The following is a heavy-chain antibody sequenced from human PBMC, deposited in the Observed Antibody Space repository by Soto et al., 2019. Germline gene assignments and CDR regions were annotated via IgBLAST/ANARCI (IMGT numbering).Heavy chain of an antibody. D-gene: IGHD2-8*01. CDR3: AHIPGNCTNGVCMYYFDY. CDR1: GFSLSTSGVG. CDR2: IYWDDDK. Sequence: SGPTLVKPTQTLTLTCTFSGFSLSTSGVGVGWIRQPPGKALEWLALIYWDDDKRYSPSLKSRLTITKDTSKNQVVLTMTNMDPVDTATYYCAHIPGNCTNGVCMYYFDYWGQGTLVTVSS. V-gene: IGHV2-5*02. J-gene: IGHJ4*02.